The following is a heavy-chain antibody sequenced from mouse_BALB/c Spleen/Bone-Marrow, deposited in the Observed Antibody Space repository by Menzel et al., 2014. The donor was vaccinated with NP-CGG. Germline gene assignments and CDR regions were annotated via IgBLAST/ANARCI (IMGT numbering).Heavy chain of an antibody. J-gene: IGHJ4*01. V-gene: IGHV2-6-1*01. CDR1: GFSLTSYG. D-gene: IGHD1-1*01. CDR3: ARCYYGYAMDY. Sequence: QVQLKQSGPGLVAPSQSLSITCTISGFSLTSYGVHWVRQPPGKGLEWLVVIWSDGSTTYNSALKSRLGISKDNSKSQVFLKMNSLQTDDTAMYYCARCYYGYAMDYWGQGTSVTVSS. CDR2: IWSDGST.